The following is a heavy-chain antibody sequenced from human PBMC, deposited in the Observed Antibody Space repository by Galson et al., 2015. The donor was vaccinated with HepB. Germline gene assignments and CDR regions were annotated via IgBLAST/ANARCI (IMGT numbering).Heavy chain of an antibody. CDR1: GYTYTNYG. Sequence: SVKVSCKASGYTYTNYGVTWVRQAPGQGLEWMGWISIHNINAENAQRFQGRVTMTTDTSTTTAYMELRSLTSDDTAMYYCASGKYYEAFDIWGLGTMVTVSS. D-gene: IGHD3-10*01. V-gene: IGHV1-18*04. CDR2: ISIHNINA. CDR3: ASGKYYEAFDI. J-gene: IGHJ3*02.